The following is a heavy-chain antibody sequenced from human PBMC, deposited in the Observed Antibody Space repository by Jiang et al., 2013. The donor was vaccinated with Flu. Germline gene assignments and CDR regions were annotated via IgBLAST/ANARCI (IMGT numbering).Heavy chain of an antibody. CDR1: GFTFSNAW. Sequence: GFTFSNAWMNWVRQAPGKGLEWVGRIKSRAAGGTTDYAAPVKGRFTTSRDDSKNTLYLQLDSLKIEDAAVYYCATRYCSGGGCFGLDYWGQGTLVTVSS. D-gene: IGHD2-15*01. CDR2: IKSRAAGGTT. CDR3: ATRYCSGGGCFGLDY. J-gene: IGHJ4*02. V-gene: IGHV3-15*07.